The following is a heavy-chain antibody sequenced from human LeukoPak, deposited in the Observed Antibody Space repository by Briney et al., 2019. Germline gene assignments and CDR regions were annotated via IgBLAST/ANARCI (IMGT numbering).Heavy chain of an antibody. CDR2: ISYDGSNK. J-gene: IGHJ4*02. Sequence: GGSLRLSCAASGFTFSSYGMHWVRQAPGKGLEWVAVISYDGSNKYYADSVKGRFTISRDNSKNTLYLQMNSLRAEDTAVYYCARGLMVNIDYWGQGTLVTVSS. CDR1: GFTFSSYG. CDR3: ARGLMVNIDY. D-gene: IGHD3-10*01. V-gene: IGHV3-30*19.